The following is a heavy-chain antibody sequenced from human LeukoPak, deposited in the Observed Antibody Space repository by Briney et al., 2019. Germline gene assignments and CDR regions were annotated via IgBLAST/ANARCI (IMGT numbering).Heavy chain of an antibody. D-gene: IGHD3-10*01. V-gene: IGHV4-31*03. CDR3: ARVRYYGSGEEIDP. CDR2: IYHGGNT. Sequence: PSETLSLTCTVSGGSISSGGYLWSWIRQNPGKGLEWIGYIYHGGNTYYNPSLKSRVAISADTSKNQFSLKLSSVTAADTAVYYSARVRYYGSGEEIDPWGQGTLVTVSS. J-gene: IGHJ5*02. CDR1: GGSISSGGYL.